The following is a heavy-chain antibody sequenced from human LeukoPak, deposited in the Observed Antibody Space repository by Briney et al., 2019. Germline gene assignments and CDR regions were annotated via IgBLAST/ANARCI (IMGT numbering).Heavy chain of an antibody. J-gene: IGHJ6*03. CDR3: AREVSSSWDYYYYYYMDV. D-gene: IGHD6-6*01. CDR1: GGSISSYY. V-gene: IGHV4-59*01. CDR2: IYYSGST. Sequence: SETLSLTCTVSGGSISSYYWSWIRQPPGKGLEWIGYIYYSGSTNYNPSLKSRVTISVDTSKNQFSLKLSSVTAADTAVYYCAREVSSSWDYYYYYYMDVWGKGTTVTVSS.